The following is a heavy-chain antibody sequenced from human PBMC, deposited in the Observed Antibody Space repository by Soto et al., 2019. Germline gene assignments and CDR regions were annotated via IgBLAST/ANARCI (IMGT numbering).Heavy chain of an antibody. CDR3: ASRPYLRGDAFDI. CDR1: GGSVSSGSYY. Sequence: SETLSLTCTVSGGSVSSGSYYWSWIRQPPGKGLEWIGYIYYSGSTNYNPSLKSRVTISVDTSKNQFSLKLSSVTAADTAVYYCASRPYLRGDAFDIWGQGTMVTVSS. CDR2: IYYSGST. J-gene: IGHJ3*02. D-gene: IGHD3-10*01. V-gene: IGHV4-61*01.